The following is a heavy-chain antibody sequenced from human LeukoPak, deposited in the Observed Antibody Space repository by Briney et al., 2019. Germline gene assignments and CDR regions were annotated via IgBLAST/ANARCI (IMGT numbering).Heavy chain of an antibody. Sequence: GASVKVSCKASGYTFTSYYMHWVRQAPGQGLEWMGIINPSGGSTNYAQKLQGRVTMTTDTSTSTAYMELRSLRSDDTAVYYCARVEMITFGGVIVTQDSDYWGQGTLVTVSS. V-gene: IGHV1-46*01. CDR2: INPSGGST. D-gene: IGHD3-16*02. CDR3: ARVEMITFGGVIVTQDSDY. CDR1: GYTFTSYY. J-gene: IGHJ4*02.